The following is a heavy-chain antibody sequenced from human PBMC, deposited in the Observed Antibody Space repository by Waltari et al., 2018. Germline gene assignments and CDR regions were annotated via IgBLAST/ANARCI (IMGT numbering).Heavy chain of an antibody. D-gene: IGHD3-16*01. CDR1: GFTFSSYA. CDR2: MRGSGGST. CDR3: ANIMITFGGPNP. J-gene: IGHJ5*02. Sequence: EVQLLESGGGLVQPGGSLRLSCPASGFTFSSYALSWVRQAPGKGLEWVSAMRGSGGSTYYADSVKGRFTISRDNSKNTLYLKMNSLRAEDTAVYYCANIMITFGGPNPWGQGTLVTVSS. V-gene: IGHV3-23*01.